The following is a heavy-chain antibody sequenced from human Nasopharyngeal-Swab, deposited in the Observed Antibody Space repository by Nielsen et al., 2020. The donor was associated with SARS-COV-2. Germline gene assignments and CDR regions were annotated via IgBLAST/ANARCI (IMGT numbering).Heavy chain of an antibody. J-gene: IGHJ4*02. Sequence: GESLKISCAASGFTFRNYAMHWVRQAPDKRLEWVAVLWSDDWTTYYADSVKGRFTISRDNSKNTLYLGMNSVTAEDTAMYYCARGSYGDKSDFDSWGQGTLVTVSS. V-gene: IGHV3-33*01. D-gene: IGHD4-23*01. CDR1: GFTFRNYA. CDR2: LWSDDWTT. CDR3: ARGSYGDKSDFDS.